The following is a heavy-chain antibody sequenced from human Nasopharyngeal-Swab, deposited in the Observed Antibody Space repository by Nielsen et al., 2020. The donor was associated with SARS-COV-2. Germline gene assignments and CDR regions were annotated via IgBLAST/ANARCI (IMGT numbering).Heavy chain of an antibody. CDR3: ARQCVPVVGPCNWLNP. J-gene: IGHJ5*02. V-gene: IGHV4-39*01. D-gene: IGHD6-19*01. Sequence: SETLSLTCTASGGSISRDIHYWGWIRQPPGKGLEWIGTIFHSGNTYYNPSLKGRITISVDTSKNQFSLELTSVTAADTAVYYCARQCVPVVGPCNWLNPWGQGTLVTVSS. CDR2: IFHSGNT. CDR1: GGSISRDIHY.